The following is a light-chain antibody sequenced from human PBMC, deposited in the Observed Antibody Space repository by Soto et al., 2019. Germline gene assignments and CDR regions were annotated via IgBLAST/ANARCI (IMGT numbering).Light chain of an antibody. V-gene: IGKV1-5*03. CDR3: QQYNNYSRT. Sequence: DIQMTQSPSTLSASVGDRVTITCRASQSISSWLAWYQQKPGKAPKLLIYKASSLESGVPSRFSGSESGTEFTLTINSLQPDDFATYYCQQYNNYSRTFGQGTKVEIK. CDR2: KAS. J-gene: IGKJ1*01. CDR1: QSISSW.